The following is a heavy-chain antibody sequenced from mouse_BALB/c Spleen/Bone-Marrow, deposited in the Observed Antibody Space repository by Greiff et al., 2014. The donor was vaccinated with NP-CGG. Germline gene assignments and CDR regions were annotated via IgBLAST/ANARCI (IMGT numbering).Heavy chain of an antibody. V-gene: IGHV14-3*02. CDR1: GFNIKDTY. J-gene: IGHJ2*01. D-gene: IGHD1-1*01. CDR3: AFITTVVEYYFDY. CDR2: IDPANGNS. Sequence: VQLQQSGAELVKPGALVKLSCTASGFNIKDTYMHWVKQRPEQGLEWIGRIDPANGNSKYDPKFQGKATITADTSSNTAYLQLSSLTSEDTAVYYCAFITTVVEYYFDYWGQGTTLTVSS.